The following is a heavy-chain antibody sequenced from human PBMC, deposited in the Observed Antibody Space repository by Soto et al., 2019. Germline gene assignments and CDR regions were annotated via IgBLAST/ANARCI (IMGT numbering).Heavy chain of an antibody. CDR1: GGSISSYY. CDR3: ARGDTYYDSLTWSAP. V-gene: IGHV4-59*01. Sequence: SETLSLTCTVSGGSISSYYWSWIRQPPGKGLEWIGYIYYSGSTNYNPSLKSRVTISVDTSKNQFSLKLSSVTAADTAVYYCARGDTYYDSLTWSAPWGQETLFPVSS. CDR2: IYYSGST. D-gene: IGHD3-3*01. J-gene: IGHJ5*02.